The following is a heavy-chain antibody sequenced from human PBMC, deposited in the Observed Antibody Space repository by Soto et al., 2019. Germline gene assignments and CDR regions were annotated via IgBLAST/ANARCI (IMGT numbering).Heavy chain of an antibody. J-gene: IGHJ4*02. V-gene: IGHV3-66*01. CDR2: IYSGGST. D-gene: IGHD3-16*01. CDR3: AAYSHKGY. Sequence: EEQLVESGGDLVQPGGSLRLSCAASGFTAINNNMSWVRQAPGKGLEWVSLIYSGGSTYYADSVKGRFTISRDSSKNTLYLQMNSLRAEDTAMYYCAAYSHKGYWGQGTLVTVSS. CDR1: GFTAINNN.